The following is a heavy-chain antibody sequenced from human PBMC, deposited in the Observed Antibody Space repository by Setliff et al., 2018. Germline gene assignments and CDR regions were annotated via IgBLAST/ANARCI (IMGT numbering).Heavy chain of an antibody. Sequence: PGGSLRLSCAASGFTFSSYAVSWVRQAPGKGLKWVSTISGGGSTTYYADSVKGRFTISRYNSQNTLYLQMNSLRVEDTAVYYCAKGPQYCSGTNCYRPDYWGQGTLVTVSS. CDR3: AKGPQYCSGTNCYRPDY. CDR2: ISGGGSTT. CDR1: GFTFSSYA. V-gene: IGHV3-23*01. J-gene: IGHJ4*02. D-gene: IGHD2-15*01.